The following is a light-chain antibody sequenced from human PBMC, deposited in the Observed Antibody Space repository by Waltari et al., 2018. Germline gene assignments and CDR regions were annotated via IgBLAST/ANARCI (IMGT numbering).Light chain of an antibody. CDR2: QDT. V-gene: IGLV3-1*01. Sequence: SYGLTQPPSVSVFPGQTARITCSGHKLGDMYVCWYQQKPGQSPVLVIYQDTQRPSGIPERFSGSTSGNTATLTISGAQPMDEADYYCQAWVSSTAVFGGGTRLAVL. CDR3: QAWVSSTAV. J-gene: IGLJ2*01. CDR1: KLGDMY.